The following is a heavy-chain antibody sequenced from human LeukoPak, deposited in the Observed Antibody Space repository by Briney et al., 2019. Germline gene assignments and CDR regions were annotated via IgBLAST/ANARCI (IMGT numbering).Heavy chain of an antibody. J-gene: IGHJ3*01. CDR1: GFTFKYYS. V-gene: IGHV3-21*01. D-gene: IGHD2-8*01. CDR3: ARNNGLPEDAFDL. Sequence: GGSLRLSCAASGFTFKYYSMNWVRQAPGKGPEWVSFLSSGSSVLNYAHSVRGRFAISRADAKSSLYLQMNSLVDEDTAVYYCARNNGLPEDAFDLWGQGTMVTVSS. CDR2: LSSGSSVL.